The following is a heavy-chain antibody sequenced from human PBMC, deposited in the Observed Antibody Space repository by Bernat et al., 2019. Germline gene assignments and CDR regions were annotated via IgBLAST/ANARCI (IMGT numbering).Heavy chain of an antibody. J-gene: IGHJ4*02. CDR3: ARGGIAVAGTPFRY. D-gene: IGHD6-19*01. V-gene: IGHV3-30-3*01. CDR2: ISYDGSNK. Sequence: QVQLVESGGGVVQPGRSLRLSCAASGFTFSSYAMHWVRQAPGKGLEWVAVISYDGSNKYYAASVKGRFTISRDNSKNTLYLQMNSLRAEDTAVYYCARGGIAVAGTPFRYWGQGTLVTVSS. CDR1: GFTFSSYA.